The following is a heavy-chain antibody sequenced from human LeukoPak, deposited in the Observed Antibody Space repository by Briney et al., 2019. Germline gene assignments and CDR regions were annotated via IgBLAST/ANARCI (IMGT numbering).Heavy chain of an antibody. V-gene: IGHV1-69*13. CDR1: GGTFSSYA. CDR3: ARSDPIFFDF. Sequence: ASVKVSCKASGGTFSSYAISWVRQAPGQGLEWMGGIIPIFGTANYAQKFQGRVTITADESTSTAYMELSSLRSEDTAVYYCARSDPIFFDFWGQGTLVTVSS. D-gene: IGHD3-9*01. CDR2: IIPIFGTA. J-gene: IGHJ4*02.